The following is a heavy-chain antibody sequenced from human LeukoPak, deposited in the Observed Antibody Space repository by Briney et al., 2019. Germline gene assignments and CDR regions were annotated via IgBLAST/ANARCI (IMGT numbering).Heavy chain of an antibody. V-gene: IGHV1-2*02. D-gene: IGHD3-22*01. J-gene: IGHJ3*02. CDR2: INPNSGGT. Sequence: ASVKVSCKASGYTFTGYYMHWVRQAPGRGLEWMGWINPNSGGTNYAQKFQGRVTMTRDTSISTAYMELSRLRSDDTAVYYCANDYHYYDSSGYYYGGAFDIWGQGTMVTVSS. CDR1: GYTFTGYY. CDR3: ANDYHYYDSSGYYYGGAFDI.